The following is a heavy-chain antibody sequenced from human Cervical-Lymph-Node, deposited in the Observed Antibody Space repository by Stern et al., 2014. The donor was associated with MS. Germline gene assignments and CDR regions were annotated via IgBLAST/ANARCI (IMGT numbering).Heavy chain of an antibody. CDR2: IYPADSDT. Sequence: EDQLVESGAEVKKPGESLKISCRTSGYTFSNFWIGWVRQLPGQGLGRMGGIYPADSDTPYNPPFQGPRTNLADETFTPHYLHLRSLKASYTAIYYCVRRRDSAGYDSFDLWGQGTMVIVSS. V-gene: IGHV5-51*01. CDR1: GYTFSNFW. CDR3: VRRRDSAGYDSFDL. J-gene: IGHJ3*01. D-gene: IGHD3-22*01.